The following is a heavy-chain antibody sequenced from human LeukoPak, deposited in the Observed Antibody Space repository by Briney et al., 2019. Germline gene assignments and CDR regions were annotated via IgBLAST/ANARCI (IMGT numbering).Heavy chain of an antibody. CDR3: ARRDPYGDYTS. D-gene: IGHD4-17*01. J-gene: IGHJ4*02. CDR2: IYYSGST. Sequence: PSETLSLTCAVSGGSISSGGYYWGWIRQPPGKGLEWIGSIYYSGSTYYNPSLKSRVTISVDTSKNQFSLKLSSVTAADTAVYYCARRDPYGDYTSWGQGTLVTVSS. V-gene: IGHV4-39*01. CDR1: GGSISSGGYY.